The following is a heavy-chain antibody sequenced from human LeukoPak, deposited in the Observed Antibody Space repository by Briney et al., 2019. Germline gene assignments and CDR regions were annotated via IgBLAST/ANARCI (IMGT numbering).Heavy chain of an antibody. CDR2: ISYDGSNK. CDR1: GFTFSSYA. CDR3: AKDMTVGDYGDYIGEFDY. V-gene: IGHV3-30-3*01. Sequence: PGGSLRLSCAASGFTFSSYAMHWVRQAPGKGLEWVAVISYDGSNKYYADSVKGRFTISRDNSKNTLYLQMNSLRAEDTAVYYCAKDMTVGDYGDYIGEFDYWGQGTLVTVSS. D-gene: IGHD4-17*01. J-gene: IGHJ4*02.